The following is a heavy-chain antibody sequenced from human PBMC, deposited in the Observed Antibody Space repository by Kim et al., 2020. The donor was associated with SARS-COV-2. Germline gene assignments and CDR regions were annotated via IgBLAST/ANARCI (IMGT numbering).Heavy chain of an antibody. D-gene: IGHD5-18*01. CDR2: ISGSGGST. Sequence: GGSLRLSCAASGFTFSSYAMSWVRQAPGKGLEWVSAISGSGGSTYYADSVKGRFTISRDNSKNTLYLQMNSLRAEDTAVYYCARLNGDRYSYGFGTTFDYWGQGTLVTVSS. CDR3: ARLNGDRYSYGFGTTFDY. V-gene: IGHV3-23*01. CDR1: GFTFSSYA. J-gene: IGHJ4*02.